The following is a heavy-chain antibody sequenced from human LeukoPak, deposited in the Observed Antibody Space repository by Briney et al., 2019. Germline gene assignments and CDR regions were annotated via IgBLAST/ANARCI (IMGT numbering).Heavy chain of an antibody. V-gene: IGHV3-48*01. CDR1: GFTFSSYS. J-gene: IGHJ4*02. CDR2: ISSSSSTI. Sequence: PGGSLRLSCAASGFTFSSYSMNWVRQAPGKGLEWVSYISSSSSTIYYADSVKGRFTISRDNAKNTVYLQLDSLRIDDTAVYYCAKGVGTPDYWGQGTLVTVSS. CDR3: AKGVGTPDY. D-gene: IGHD2-21*02.